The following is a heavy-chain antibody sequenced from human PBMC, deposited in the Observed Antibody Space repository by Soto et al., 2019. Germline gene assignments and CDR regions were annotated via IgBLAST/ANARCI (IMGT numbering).Heavy chain of an antibody. V-gene: IGHV4-30-4*01. Sequence: PSETLSLTCTVSGGSISSGDYYWSWIRQPPGKGLEWIGYIYYSGSTYYNPSLKSRVTISVDTSKNQFSLKLSSVTAADTAVYYCSRDILFGDSGLSGMDVWGQGTTVTVSS. J-gene: IGHJ6*02. D-gene: IGHD4-17*01. CDR3: SRDILFGDSGLSGMDV. CDR2: IYYSGST. CDR1: GGSISSGDYY.